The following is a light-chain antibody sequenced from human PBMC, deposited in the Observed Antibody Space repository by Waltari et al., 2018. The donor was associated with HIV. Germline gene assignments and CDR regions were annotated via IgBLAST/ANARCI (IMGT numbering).Light chain of an antibody. J-gene: IGKJ5*01. CDR3: QLLNSYSLGVT. CDR1: QAISDY. Sequence: DIQLTQSPSFLSASLGDRVTITCRASQAISDYLAWYQQKPGKAPNVVIYATSTLQSGVPSRFSGTGSGTEFTLTISSLQPEDFATYYCQLLNSYSLGVTFGQGTRLEMK. CDR2: ATS. V-gene: IGKV1-9*01.